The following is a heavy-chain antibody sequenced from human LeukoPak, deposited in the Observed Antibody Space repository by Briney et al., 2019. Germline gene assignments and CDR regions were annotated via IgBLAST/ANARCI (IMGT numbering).Heavy chain of an antibody. CDR3: AKSPRDGYNGNFDY. D-gene: IGHD5-24*01. CDR1: GFTFSNHW. CDR2: ISKDGSTS. Sequence: GGSLRLSCEASGFTFSNHWMHWVRQAPGKGLVWVSVISKDGSTSVYADSVRGRLTISRDNAKNTLYLQMNSLRAEDTAVYYCAKSPRDGYNGNFDYWGQGTLVTVSS. J-gene: IGHJ4*02. V-gene: IGHV3-74*01.